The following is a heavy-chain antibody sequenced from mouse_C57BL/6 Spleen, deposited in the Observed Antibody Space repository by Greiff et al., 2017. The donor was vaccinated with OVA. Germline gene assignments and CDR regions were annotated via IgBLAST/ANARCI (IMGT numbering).Heavy chain of an antibody. V-gene: IGHV1-19*01. Sequence: VQLQQSGPVLVKPGASVKMSCKASGYTFTDSYMNWVKQSHGQSLEWIGVINPYNGGPSYNQKFKGKATLTVTKSSSTAYMELNSLTSEDAAVYYCARCYGGYYDFDYWGQGTTLTVSS. J-gene: IGHJ2*01. CDR1: GYTFTDSY. CDR3: ARCYGGYYDFDY. CDR2: INPYNGGP. D-gene: IGHD2-3*01.